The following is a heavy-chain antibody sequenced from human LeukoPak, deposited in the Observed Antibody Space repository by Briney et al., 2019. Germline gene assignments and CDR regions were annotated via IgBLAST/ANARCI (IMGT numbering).Heavy chain of an antibody. CDR1: GFTFSNAW. D-gene: IGHD3-3*01. V-gene: IGHV3-15*07. J-gene: IGHJ4*02. Sequence: PGGSLRLSCAASGFTFSNAWMNWVRQAPGKGLEWVGRIKSKTDGGTTDYAAPVKGRFTISRDDSKNTLYLQMNSLKTEDTAVYYCTTDYYDFWSGYYLGFDYWGQGTLVTVSS. CDR2: IKSKTDGGTT. CDR3: TTDYYDFWSGYYLGFDY.